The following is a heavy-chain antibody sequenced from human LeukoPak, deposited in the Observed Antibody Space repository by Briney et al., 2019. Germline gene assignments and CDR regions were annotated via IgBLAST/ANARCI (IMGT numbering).Heavy chain of an antibody. J-gene: IGHJ6*02. CDR2: IVVGSGNT. CDR1: GFTFTSSA. Sequence: GASVKVSCKASGFTFTSSAMQWVRQARGQRLEWIGWIVVGSGNTNYAQKFQERVTITRDMSTSTAYVELSSLRSEDTAVYYCAARSLTYYYGMDVWGQGTTVTVSS. V-gene: IGHV1-58*02. CDR3: AARSLTYYYGMDV.